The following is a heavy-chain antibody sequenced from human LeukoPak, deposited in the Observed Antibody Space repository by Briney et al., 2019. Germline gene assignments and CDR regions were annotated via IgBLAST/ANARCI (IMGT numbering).Heavy chain of an antibody. CDR3: ARMGGYSSSFLSGYYYYYMDV. D-gene: IGHD6-13*01. Sequence: ASVKVSCKASGHTFTSYYMHWVRQAPGQGLEWMGIINPSGGSTSYAQKFQGRVTMTRDTSTSTVYMELSSLRSEDTAVYYRARMGGYSSSFLSGYYYYYMDVWGKGTTVTVSS. V-gene: IGHV1-46*01. CDR1: GHTFTSYY. J-gene: IGHJ6*03. CDR2: INPSGGST.